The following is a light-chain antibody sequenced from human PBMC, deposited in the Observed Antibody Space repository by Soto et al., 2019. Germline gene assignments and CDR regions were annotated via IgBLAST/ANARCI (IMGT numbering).Light chain of an antibody. V-gene: IGKV1-39*01. J-gene: IGKJ5*01. CDR3: QQSYSNPST. CDR1: QSISNY. CDR2: AAS. Sequence: DIHMSQSPSSLSASVGDRFTITCRASQSISNYLNWYQQRPGKAPKLLIYAASVLQSGVPSRFSGSGSGTDFTLTISSLQPDDFETYYCQQSYSNPSTFGQGTRLEIK.